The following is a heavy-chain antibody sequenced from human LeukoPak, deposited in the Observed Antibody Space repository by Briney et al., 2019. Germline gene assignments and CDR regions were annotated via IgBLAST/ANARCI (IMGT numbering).Heavy chain of an antibody. CDR1: GFTFSSYA. CDR2: ISGSGGST. D-gene: IGHD3-10*01. J-gene: IGHJ4*02. Sequence: GGSLRLSCAASGFTFSSYAMSWVRQAPGKGLEWVSAISGSGGSTYYADSVKGRFTISRDNSKNTLYLQMNSLRAEDTAVYYCAKDLGYYYGSGKERPFDYWGQGTLVTVSS. V-gene: IGHV3-23*01. CDR3: AKDLGYYYGSGKERPFDY.